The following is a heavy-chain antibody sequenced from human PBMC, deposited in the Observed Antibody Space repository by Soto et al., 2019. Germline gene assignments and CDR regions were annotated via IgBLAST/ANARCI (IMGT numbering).Heavy chain of an antibody. CDR2: IYYSGST. Sequence: SETLSLTCTVSGGSVSSGSYYWSWIRQPPGKGLEWIGYIYYSGSTNYNPSLKSRVTISVDTSKNQFSLKLSSVTAADTAVYYCAPFYCSGGSCPGGWFDPWGQGTLVTVSS. D-gene: IGHD2-15*01. CDR1: GGSVSSGSYY. J-gene: IGHJ5*02. CDR3: APFYCSGGSCPGGWFDP. V-gene: IGHV4-61*01.